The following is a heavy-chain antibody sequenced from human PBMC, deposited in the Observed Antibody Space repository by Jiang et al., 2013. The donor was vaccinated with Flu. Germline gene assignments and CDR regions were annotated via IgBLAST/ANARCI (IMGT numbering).Heavy chain of an antibody. V-gene: IGHV4-30-2*01. CDR1: GGSINGIDYS. D-gene: IGHD1-14*01. CDR2: IFPSGST. CDR3: ARRGNLGGAYYFDY. Sequence: GPGLVKPSQILSLTCGVSGGSINGIDYSWSWIRQPPGKGLEWIGYIFPSGSTYYSPSLRSRVTMSVDRSKNQFSLELTSVTAADTAVYYCARRGNLGGAYYFDYWGQGTLVTVSS. J-gene: IGHJ4*02.